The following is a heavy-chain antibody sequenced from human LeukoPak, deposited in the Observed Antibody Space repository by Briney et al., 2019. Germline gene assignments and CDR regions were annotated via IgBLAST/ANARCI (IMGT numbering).Heavy chain of an antibody. V-gene: IGHV3-23*01. J-gene: IGHJ6*02. CDR3: AKVERYPLV. CDR2: ISGSGGST. CDR1: GFTFSSYA. Sequence: PGGSLTLSCAASGFTFSSYAMSRVRHAPGKGLEWVSGISGSGGSTYYADSVKGRFTISRDNSKNTLYLQMNSLRAEDTAVYYCAKVERYPLVWGQGTTVTVSS. D-gene: IGHD1-1*01.